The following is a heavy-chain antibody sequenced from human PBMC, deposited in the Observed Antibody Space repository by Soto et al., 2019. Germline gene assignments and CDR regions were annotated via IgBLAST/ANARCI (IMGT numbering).Heavy chain of an antibody. Sequence: TLSLTCTVSGGSISSYYWSLIRQPAGKGLEWIGRIYTSGSTNYNPSLKSRVTMSVDTSKNQFSLKLSSVTAADTAVYYCARDMPSYYYDSSGYRWFETWGEGTLVTVS. CDR3: ARDMPSYYYDSSGYRWFET. CDR1: GGSISSYY. CDR2: IYTSGST. V-gene: IGHV4-4*07. D-gene: IGHD3-22*01. J-gene: IGHJ5*02.